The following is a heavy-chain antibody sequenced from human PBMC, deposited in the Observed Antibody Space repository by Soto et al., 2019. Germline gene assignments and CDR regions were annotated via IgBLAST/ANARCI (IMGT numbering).Heavy chain of an antibody. CDR2: INPNSGGT. J-gene: IGHJ4*02. V-gene: IGHV1-2*02. Sequence: QVQLVQSGAEVKKPGASLKVSCKASGYTFTGYYIHWVRQAPGQGLEWMGWINPNSGGTNYAQKFQGRVTMTRDTSITTAYMELRRVRSDDTAVYYCARGLDGDYGYWGRGTLVTVSS. D-gene: IGHD4-17*01. CDR1: GYTFTGYY. CDR3: ARGLDGDYGY.